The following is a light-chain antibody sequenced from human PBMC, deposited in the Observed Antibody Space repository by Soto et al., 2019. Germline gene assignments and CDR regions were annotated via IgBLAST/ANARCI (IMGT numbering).Light chain of an antibody. V-gene: IGKV1-9*01. CDR3: QQTHTYPVT. Sequence: DIQLTQSPSFLSASVGDRVTITCRASQGISSYLAWYQQKPGKAPKLLIYAASTLQSGVPSRFSGSGPGTDFTLTISSLQPEDFATFYCQQTHTYPVTFGGGTKVEIK. J-gene: IGKJ4*01. CDR2: AAS. CDR1: QGISSY.